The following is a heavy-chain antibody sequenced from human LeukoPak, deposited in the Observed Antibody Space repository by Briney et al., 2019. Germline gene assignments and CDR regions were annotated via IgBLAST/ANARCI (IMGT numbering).Heavy chain of an antibody. CDR2: MNTNTGNP. J-gene: IGHJ4*02. V-gene: IGHV7-4-1*02. CDR3: AVLSYDSSGYYYPFDY. Sequence: ASVKVSCKASGYTFTNYAMNWVRQAPGQGLEWMGWMNTNTGNPTYAQGFTGRFVFSLDTSVSTAYLQISSLKTEETAVYYCAVLSYDSSGYYYPFDYWGQGTLVTVSS. D-gene: IGHD3-22*01. CDR1: GYTFTNYA.